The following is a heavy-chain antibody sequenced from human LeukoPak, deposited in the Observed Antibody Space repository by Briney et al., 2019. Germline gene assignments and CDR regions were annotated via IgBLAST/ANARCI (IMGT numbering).Heavy chain of an antibody. J-gene: IGHJ4*02. CDR2: ISGSGDKT. CDR3: AKDDPNDYKPWIY. D-gene: IGHD4-11*01. Sequence: GGSLRLSCAASGFTFSGYAMSWVRQAPGKGLEWVSLISGSGDKTYYADSVKGRFTISRDNSENTLYLQVNSLRADDTAVYYCAKDDPNDYKPWIYWGQGTLVTVSS. V-gene: IGHV3-23*01. CDR1: GFTFSGYA.